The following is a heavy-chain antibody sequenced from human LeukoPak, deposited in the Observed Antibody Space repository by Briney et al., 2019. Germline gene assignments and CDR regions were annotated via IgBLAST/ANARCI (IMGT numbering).Heavy chain of an antibody. V-gene: IGHV3-21*01. CDR2: ISPDSNYK. J-gene: IGHJ4*02. CDR1: GFSFSTYS. CDR3: VRGGYRGFDYEY. Sequence: GGSLRLSCAASGFSFSTYSMNWLRLAPGKGLEWVSSISPDSNYKYYVDSVKGRFTISRDNAKSSLYLQMNSLRAEDTAVYYCVRGGYRGFDYEYWGQGTLVTVSS. D-gene: IGHD5-12*01.